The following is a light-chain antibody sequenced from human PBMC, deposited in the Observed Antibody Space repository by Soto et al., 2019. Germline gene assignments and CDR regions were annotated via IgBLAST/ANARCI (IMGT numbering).Light chain of an antibody. Sequence: EIPMTQPPSTMSASVGDRVNITCRASQSISRWLAWYKQKPGKAPKLLIYKASSLESGVPSRFSGSGSWTEFTLTISSLQPDDFAPYCCQQYNSYSITFGQGTRLAN. CDR3: QQYNSYSIT. J-gene: IGKJ5*01. CDR2: KAS. CDR1: QSISRW. V-gene: IGKV1-5*03.